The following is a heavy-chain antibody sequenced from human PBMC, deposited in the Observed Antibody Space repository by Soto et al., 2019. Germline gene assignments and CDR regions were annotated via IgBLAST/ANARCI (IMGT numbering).Heavy chain of an antibody. CDR1: GFTFSSYA. D-gene: IGHD2-15*01. CDR2: ISGSGGST. V-gene: IGHV3-23*01. J-gene: IGHJ4*02. CDR3: AKYVEPFRGPSDLDY. Sequence: PGGSLRLSCAASGFTFSSYAMSWVRQAPGKGLEWGSAISGSGGSTYYADSVKGRFTISRDNSKNTLYLQMNSLRAEDTAVYYCAKYVEPFRGPSDLDYRGEGTLVTVSS.